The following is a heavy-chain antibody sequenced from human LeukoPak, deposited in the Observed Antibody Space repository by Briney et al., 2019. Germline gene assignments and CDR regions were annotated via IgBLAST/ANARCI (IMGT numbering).Heavy chain of an antibody. CDR1: GYTFTGYY. D-gene: IGHD3-3*01. CDR2: INPNSGGT. V-gene: IGHV1-2*02. CDR3: ARSYYDFWSGYYSDYYYMDV. Sequence: ASVKVSCKASGYTFTGYYMHWVRQAPGQGLEWMGWINPNSGGTNYAQKFQGRVTMTRDTSISTAYMELSRLRSADTAVYYCARSYYDFWSGYYSDYYYMDVWSKGTTVTVSS. J-gene: IGHJ6*03.